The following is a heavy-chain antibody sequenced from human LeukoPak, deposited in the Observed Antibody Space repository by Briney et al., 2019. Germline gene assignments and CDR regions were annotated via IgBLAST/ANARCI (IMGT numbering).Heavy chain of an antibody. Sequence: SETLSLTCAVSGGSISSSNWWSWVRQPPGKGLEWIGEIYHSGSTNYNPSLKSRVTISVDTSKNQFSLKLSSVTAADTAVYYCARHGTTVTTSWFDPWGQGTLVTVSS. CDR2: IYHSGST. J-gene: IGHJ5*02. V-gene: IGHV4-4*02. CDR1: GGSISSSNW. CDR3: ARHGTTVTTSWFDP. D-gene: IGHD4-17*01.